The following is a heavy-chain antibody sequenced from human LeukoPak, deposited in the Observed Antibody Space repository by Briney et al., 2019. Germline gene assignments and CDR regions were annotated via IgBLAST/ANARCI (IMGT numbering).Heavy chain of an antibody. V-gene: IGHV4-30-2*01. CDR3: ARVKAYYDFWSGFE. J-gene: IGHJ4*02. Sequence: PSETLSLTCAVSGGSISSGGYSWSWIRQPPGKGLEWIGYIYHSGTTYYNPSLKSRVTISVDTSKNQFSLKLSSVTAADTAVYYYARVKAYYDFWSGFEWGQGTLVTVSS. CDR2: IYHSGTT. D-gene: IGHD3-3*01. CDR1: GGSISSGGYS.